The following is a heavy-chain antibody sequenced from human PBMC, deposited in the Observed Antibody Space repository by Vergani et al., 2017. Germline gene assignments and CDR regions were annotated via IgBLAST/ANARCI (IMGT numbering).Heavy chain of an antibody. CDR3: ARDLFYYDSSGYYSGFFDC. CDR2: ISSSSSYI. D-gene: IGHD3-22*01. Sequence: EVQLVESGGGLVKPGGSLRLSCAASGFTFSSYSMNWVRQAPGKGLEWVSSISSSSSYIYYADSVKGRFTISRDNAKNSLYLQMNSLRAEDTAVYYCARDLFYYDSSGYYSGFFDCWGRGTLVTVSS. CDR1: GFTFSSYS. J-gene: IGHJ4*02. V-gene: IGHV3-21*01.